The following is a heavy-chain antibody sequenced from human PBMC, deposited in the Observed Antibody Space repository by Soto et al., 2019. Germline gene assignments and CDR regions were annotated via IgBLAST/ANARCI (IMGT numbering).Heavy chain of an antibody. CDR2: IYYSGST. D-gene: IGHD2-2*01. CDR1: GGSISSGDYY. Sequence: PSETLSLTCTVSGGSISSGDYYWSWIRQPPGKGLEWIGYIYYSGSTYYNPSLKSRVTISVDTSKNQFSLKLSSVTAANTAVYYCATTQGGYCSSTSCYYYYGMDVWGQGTTVTVSS. V-gene: IGHV4-30-4*01. CDR3: ATTQGGYCSSTSCYYYYGMDV. J-gene: IGHJ6*02.